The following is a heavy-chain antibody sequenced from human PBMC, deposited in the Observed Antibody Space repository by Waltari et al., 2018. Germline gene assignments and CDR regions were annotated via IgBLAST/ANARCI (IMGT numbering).Heavy chain of an antibody. CDR3: TKRAESNGWTGWIFDY. CDR1: GSTFSSYA. D-gene: IGHD6-19*01. Sequence: EVQLLESGGGLVQPGGSLRLSCAASGSTFSSYAMSWVRQAPGKGLEWVSAISDSGGNTYYADSVKGRFTISRDNSKNTLYLQMNSLRAEDTAVYYCTKRAESNGWTGWIFDYWGQGTLVTVSS. J-gene: IGHJ4*02. V-gene: IGHV3-23*01. CDR2: ISDSGGNT.